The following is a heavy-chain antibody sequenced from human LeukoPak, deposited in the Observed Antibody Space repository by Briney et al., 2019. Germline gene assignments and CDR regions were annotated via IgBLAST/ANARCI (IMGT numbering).Heavy chain of an antibody. Sequence: PGGSLRLSCAASGFTFSTYAMHWDRQAPGKGLEWVAVISYDGRQKYYADSVKGRFTISRDNSKNTLFLQMNSLRDEDTAVYYCTRVYLERLTAGYFDHWGQGTLVTVSP. CDR1: GFTFSTYA. D-gene: IGHD2-8*01. J-gene: IGHJ4*02. CDR2: ISYDGRQK. CDR3: TRVYLERLTAGYFDH. V-gene: IGHV3-30*14.